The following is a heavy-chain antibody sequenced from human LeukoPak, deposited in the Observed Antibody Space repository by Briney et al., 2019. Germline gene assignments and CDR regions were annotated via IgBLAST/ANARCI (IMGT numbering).Heavy chain of an antibody. Sequence: SQTLSLTCTVSGGSISSGGYYWSWSRQHPGKGLEWIGYIYYSGSTYYNPSLKSRVTISVGTSKNQFSLKLSSVTAADTAVYYCAREETYGSGSYVDYWGQGTLVTVSS. J-gene: IGHJ4*02. D-gene: IGHD3-10*01. V-gene: IGHV4-31*03. CDR1: GGSISSGGYY. CDR2: IYYSGST. CDR3: AREETYGSGSYVDY.